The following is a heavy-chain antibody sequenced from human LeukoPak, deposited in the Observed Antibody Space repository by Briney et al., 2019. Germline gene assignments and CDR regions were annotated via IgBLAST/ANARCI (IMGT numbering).Heavy chain of an antibody. V-gene: IGHV3-7*01. CDR3: AREGTMTANAFDI. CDR1: GFTFSSHW. CDR2: IKQGGSER. D-gene: IGHD2-21*02. J-gene: IGHJ3*02. Sequence: GGSLRLSCAATGFTFSSHWMNWVRQAPGKGLEWVANIKQGGSERYYVDSVKGRFTISRDNAKNSLYLQMNSLRAEDTAVYYCAREGTMTANAFDIWGQGTMVTVSP.